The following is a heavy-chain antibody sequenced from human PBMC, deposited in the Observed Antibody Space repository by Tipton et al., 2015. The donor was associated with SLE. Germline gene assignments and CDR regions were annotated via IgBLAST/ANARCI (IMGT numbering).Heavy chain of an antibody. J-gene: IGHJ2*01. CDR3: ARANGIVGGQVPYWYFDL. V-gene: IGHV4-39*07. CDR2: IYYTGST. D-gene: IGHD1-26*01. Sequence: LRLSCIVSGGSISDSHYYGGWLRQPPGKGLEWIGSIYYTGSTYYNPSLESRVSISLDTSKNQFSLKLSSVSAADTAVYYCARANGIVGGQVPYWYFDLWGRGTLVTVSS. CDR1: GGSISDSHYY.